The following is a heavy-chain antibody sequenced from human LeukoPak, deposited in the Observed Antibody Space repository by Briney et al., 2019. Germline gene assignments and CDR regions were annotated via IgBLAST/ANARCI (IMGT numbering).Heavy chain of an antibody. CDR2: ISGGGDSK. CDR1: GFTFSAYY. D-gene: IGHD4-11*01. V-gene: IGHV3-11*01. J-gene: IGHJ4*02. Sequence: TGGSLRLSCAASGFTFSAYYMSWIRQAPGKGLEWVSDISGGGDSKFYTDSVKGRFTISRDNAKNSLYLQMNSLRAEDTAVYYCARRIYSNYFFDYWGLGTLVTVSS. CDR3: ARRIYSNYFFDY.